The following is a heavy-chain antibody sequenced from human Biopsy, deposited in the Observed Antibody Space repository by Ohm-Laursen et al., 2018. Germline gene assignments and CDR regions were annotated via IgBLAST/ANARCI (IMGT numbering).Heavy chain of an antibody. J-gene: IGHJ6*02. CDR3: MRSNYRCYGFDV. Sequence: TLSLTCTVSGGSISRDYWAWIRQPPGKGLQWIGYNYYSGSNNYNPSLNSRVTIAVDTSKNHFSLRLTYVTAADTAVYYRMRSNYRCYGFDVWGQGTTVTVSS. CDR1: GGSISRDY. CDR2: NYYSGSN. V-gene: IGHV4-59*01.